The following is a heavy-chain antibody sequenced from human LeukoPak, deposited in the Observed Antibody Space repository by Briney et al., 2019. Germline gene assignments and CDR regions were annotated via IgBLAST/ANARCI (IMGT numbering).Heavy chain of an antibody. D-gene: IGHD3-3*01. J-gene: IGHJ6*02. Sequence: GGSLRLSCAASGFTFSSYAMSWVRQAPGKGLEWVSAISGSGGSTYYADSVKGRFTISRDNSKNTLYLQMNSLRAEDTAVYYCAKDRAPQYYDFWSGLFGYYGMDVWGQGTTVTVSS. V-gene: IGHV3-23*01. CDR1: GFTFSSYA. CDR2: ISGSGGST. CDR3: AKDRAPQYYDFWSGLFGYYGMDV.